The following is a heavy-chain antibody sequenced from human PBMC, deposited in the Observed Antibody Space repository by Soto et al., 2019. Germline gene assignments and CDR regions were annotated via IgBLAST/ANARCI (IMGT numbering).Heavy chain of an antibody. CDR3: ARPHGGSSGWDNWFDS. D-gene: IGHD6-25*01. Sequence: SETLSLTCVVSGGSLSSYYWSWIRQPPGKGLEWIGYIYYSGSTNYNPSLKSRVTISVDTSKNQFSLKLSSVTAADTAVYYCARPHGGSSGWDNWFDSWGQGTLVTVSS. V-gene: IGHV4-59*01. CDR2: IYYSGST. J-gene: IGHJ5*01. CDR1: GGSLSSYY.